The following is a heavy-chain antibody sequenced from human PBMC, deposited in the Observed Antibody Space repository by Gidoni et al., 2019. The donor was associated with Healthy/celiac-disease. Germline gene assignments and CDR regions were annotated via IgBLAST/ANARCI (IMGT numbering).Heavy chain of an antibody. J-gene: IGHJ4*02. D-gene: IGHD3-22*01. V-gene: IGHV2-26*01. CDR1: VFSLSNARMG. Sequence: QVTLKESGPVLVKPTETLPLTCTVPVFSLSNARMGVSWIRQPPGKALEWLAHIFFSNDEKSYSTSLKSRLTISKDTSKSQVVLTMTNMDPVDTATYYCARTDYYDSSGYGYWGQGTLVTVSS. CDR2: IFFSNDEK. CDR3: ARTDYYDSSGYGY.